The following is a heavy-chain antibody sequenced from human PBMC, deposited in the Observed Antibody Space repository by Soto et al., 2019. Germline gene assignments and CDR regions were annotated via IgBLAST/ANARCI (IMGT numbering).Heavy chain of an antibody. CDR2: IVVGSGNT. CDR3: AAAPYFDWLSRRGAFDI. V-gene: IGHV1-58*02. Sequence: ASVKGSCKASGFTFTSSAMQWVRQARGQRFEWIGWIVVGSGNTNYAQKFQERVTITRDMSTSTAYMELSSLRSEDTAVYYCAAAPYFDWLSRRGAFDIWGQGTMVTVSS. CDR1: GFTFTSSA. J-gene: IGHJ3*02. D-gene: IGHD3-9*01.